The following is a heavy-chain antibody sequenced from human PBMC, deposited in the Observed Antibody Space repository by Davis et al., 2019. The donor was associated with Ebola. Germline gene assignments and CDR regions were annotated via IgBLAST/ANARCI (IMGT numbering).Heavy chain of an antibody. V-gene: IGHV4-61*08. CDR2: IYYSGST. Sequence: PSETLSLTCTVSGGSISSGGYYWSWIRQHPGKGLEWIGYIYYSGSTNYNPSLKSRVTISVDTSKNQFSLKLSSVTAADTAVYYCARGGVPAATFDYWGQGTLVTVSS. J-gene: IGHJ4*02. D-gene: IGHD2-2*01. CDR3: ARGGVPAATFDY. CDR1: GGSISSGGYY.